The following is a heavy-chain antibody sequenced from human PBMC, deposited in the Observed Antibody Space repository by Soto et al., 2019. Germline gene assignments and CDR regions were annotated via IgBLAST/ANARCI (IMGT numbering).Heavy chain of an antibody. V-gene: IGHV4-31*03. J-gene: IGHJ5*02. Sequence: QVQLQESGPGLVKPSQTLSLTCTVSGGSISSGGYYWSWIRQHPGKGLEWIGYIYYSGSTYYNPSPKRRVTLSVDTSKNQFSLKLSPVTAADTAVYYCARASGITGTAADVGYNWFDPWGQGTLVTVSS. CDR2: IYYSGST. CDR3: ARASGITGTAADVGYNWFDP. D-gene: IGHD1-20*01. CDR1: GGSISSGGYY.